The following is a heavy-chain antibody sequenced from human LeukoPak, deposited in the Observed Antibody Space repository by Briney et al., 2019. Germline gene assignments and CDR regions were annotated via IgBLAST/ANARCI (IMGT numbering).Heavy chain of an antibody. CDR3: ARESQQLRGFDY. V-gene: IGHV4-34*01. Sequence: SETLSLTCAVYRGSFSGYSWGWIRPPPGKGLEWIGEINHSGRTNYNPSLKSQVHISGDTSKNQFALKLRAVTAPGTALYYCARESQQLRGFDYWGQGTLVTLSS. CDR1: RGSFSGYS. J-gene: IGHJ4*02. D-gene: IGHD6-13*01. CDR2: INHSGRT.